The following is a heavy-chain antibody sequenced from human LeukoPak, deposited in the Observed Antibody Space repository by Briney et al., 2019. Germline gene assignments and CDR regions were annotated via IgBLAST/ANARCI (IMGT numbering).Heavy chain of an antibody. CDR3: ARARGVATILEGYFDY. J-gene: IGHJ4*02. Sequence: GGSLRLSCAASGFTFSSYAMQWVRQAPGRGLGWVGVRSYDGSNKYYADSVKGRFTISRDNSKNTPYLQMTSLRAEDTAVYYCARARGVATILEGYFDYWGQGTLVTVSS. D-gene: IGHD5-12*01. CDR1: GFTFSSYA. V-gene: IGHV3-30*04. CDR2: RSYDGSNK.